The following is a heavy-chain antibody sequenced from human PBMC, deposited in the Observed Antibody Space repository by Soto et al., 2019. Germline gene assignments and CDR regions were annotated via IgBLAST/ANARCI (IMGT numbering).Heavy chain of an antibody. J-gene: IGHJ4*02. D-gene: IGHD1-26*01. V-gene: IGHV3-30*18. Sequence: QVQLVESGGGVVQPGRSLRLSCAASGFTFSSYGMHWVRQAPGKGLEWVAVISYDGSNKYYADSVKGRFTISRDNSKNTLYLQMNSLRAEDTAVYYCAKELIVGATVFDYWGQGTLVTASS. CDR3: AKELIVGATVFDY. CDR2: ISYDGSNK. CDR1: GFTFSSYG.